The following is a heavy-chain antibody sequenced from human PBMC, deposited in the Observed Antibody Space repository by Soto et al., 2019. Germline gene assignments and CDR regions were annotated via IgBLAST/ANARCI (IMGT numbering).Heavy chain of an antibody. CDR3: AKVYGSGSGSSFDY. D-gene: IGHD3-10*01. CDR2: ISYDGSNK. J-gene: IGHJ4*02. V-gene: IGHV3-30*18. Sequence: QVQLVESGGGVVQPGRSLRLSCAASGFTFSSYGMHWVRQAPGKGLEWVAVISYDGSNKYYADSVKGRFTISRDNSKNPRYLQMNSLRAEDTAVYYCAKVYGSGSGSSFDYWGQGTLVTVSS. CDR1: GFTFSSYG.